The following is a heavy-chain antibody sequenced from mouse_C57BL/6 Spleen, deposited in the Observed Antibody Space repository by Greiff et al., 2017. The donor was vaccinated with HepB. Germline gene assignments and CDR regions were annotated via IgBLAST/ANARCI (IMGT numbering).Heavy chain of an antibody. CDR1: GYTFTSYW. J-gene: IGHJ2*01. Sequence: QVQLQQPGAELVKPGASVKLSCKASGYTFTSYWMHWVKQRPGQGLEWIGMIHPNSGSTNYNEKFKSKATLTVDKSSSTAYMQLSSLTSEDSAVYYCARGKGYGSSYYFDYWGQGTTLTVSS. D-gene: IGHD1-1*01. CDR2: IHPNSGST. CDR3: ARGKGYGSSYYFDY. V-gene: IGHV1-64*01.